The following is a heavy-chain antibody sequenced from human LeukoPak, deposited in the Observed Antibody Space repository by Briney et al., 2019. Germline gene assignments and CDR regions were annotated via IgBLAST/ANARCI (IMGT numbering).Heavy chain of an antibody. CDR2: IYHSGST. V-gene: IGHV4-30-2*01. Sequence: SQTLSLTCNVSGGSVSSGGYYWSWIRQPPGKGLEWIGYIYHSGSTYYNPSLKSRVTISVDRSKNQFSLKLSSVTAADTAVYYCARDGSIRGYYYGMDVWGQGTTVTVSS. CDR1: GGSVSSGGYY. J-gene: IGHJ6*02. CDR3: ARDGSIRGYYYGMDV. D-gene: IGHD1-26*01.